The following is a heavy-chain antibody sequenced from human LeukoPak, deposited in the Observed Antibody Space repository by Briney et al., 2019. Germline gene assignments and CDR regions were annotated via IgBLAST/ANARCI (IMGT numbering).Heavy chain of an antibody. D-gene: IGHD6-13*01. CDR1: GASLISYY. V-gene: IGHV4-59*01. J-gene: IGHJ5*02. CDR3: AATGYSSSWGWFDP. Sequence: SQTLSLTCTVSGASLISYYWNWIRQPPGKGLEWIGYIYYNGSPNYNPSLKSRVTMSQDTSKNQFSLKLTSVTAADTAVYYCAATGYSSSWGWFDPWGQGTLVTVSS. CDR2: IYYNGSP.